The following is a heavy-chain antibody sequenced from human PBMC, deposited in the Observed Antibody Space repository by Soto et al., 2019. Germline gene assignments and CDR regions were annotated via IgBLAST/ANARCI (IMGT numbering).Heavy chain of an antibody. D-gene: IGHD3-16*02. CDR2: IWYDESKK. J-gene: IGHJ4*02. CDR3: ARGGGISEGGY. Sequence: QVQLVESGGGVVQPGRSLRLSCAASGFTFSNYGMHWVRHAPGKGLEWVAVIWYDESKKYYADSVKGRFTISRDSSKNTLYLQRNGLRGEDTAVYYCARGGGISEGGYWGQGTLVTVSS. V-gene: IGHV3-33*01. CDR1: GFTFSNYG.